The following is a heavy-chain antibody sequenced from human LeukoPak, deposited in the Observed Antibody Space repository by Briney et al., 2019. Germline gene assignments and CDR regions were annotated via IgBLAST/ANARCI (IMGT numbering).Heavy chain of an antibody. Sequence: GASVKVSCKASGGTFSSYAISWVRQAPGQGLEWMGGIIPIFGTANYAQKFQGRVTITTDESTSTAYMELSRLRSDDTAVYYCARVGRVGVLQNWFDPWGQGTLVTVSS. CDR2: IIPIFGTA. CDR3: ARVGRVGVLQNWFDP. J-gene: IGHJ5*02. V-gene: IGHV1-69*05. CDR1: GGTFSSYA. D-gene: IGHD2/OR15-2a*01.